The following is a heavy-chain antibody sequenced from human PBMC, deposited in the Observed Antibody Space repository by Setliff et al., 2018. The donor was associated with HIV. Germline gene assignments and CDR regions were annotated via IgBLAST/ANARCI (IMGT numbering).Heavy chain of an antibody. J-gene: IGHJ4*02. CDR2: IRYDDSYK. CDR3: AKNLYRSPWSPLDY. Sequence: PGGSLRLSCAASGFTFSFYGMHWVRQAPGKGLERVAFIRYDDSYKFYADSVKGRFTISRDNSKNTLYLQMNSLRADDTAVYYCAKNLYRSPWSPLDYWGQGTLVTVS. D-gene: IGHD6-19*01. V-gene: IGHV3-30*02. CDR1: GFTFSFYG.